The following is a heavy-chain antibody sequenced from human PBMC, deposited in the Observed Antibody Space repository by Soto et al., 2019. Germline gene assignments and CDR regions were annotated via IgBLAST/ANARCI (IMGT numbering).Heavy chain of an antibody. CDR2: VDPEDGET. D-gene: IGHD3-3*02. CDR3: AILHFFGLEDRGS. CDR1: GFTVTDYY. V-gene: IGHV1-69-2*01. J-gene: IGHJ5*02. Sequence: APVKVSCKVSGFTVTDYYLHWLQQAPGEGLEWMGPVDPEDGETTYSPKFQDRVTITADTSTDTAYLELKSVRSADTAIYYCAILHFFGLEDRGSWGQGTLVTVCS.